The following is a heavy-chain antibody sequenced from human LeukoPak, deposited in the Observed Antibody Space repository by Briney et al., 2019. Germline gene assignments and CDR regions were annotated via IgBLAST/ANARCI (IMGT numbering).Heavy chain of an antibody. V-gene: IGHV3-48*01. CDR3: ARDVRSLMDV. CDR2: ISGCSDTM. J-gene: IGHJ6*02. CDR1: GFTFSSYS. D-gene: IGHD3-10*02. Sequence: GGSLRLSCAASGFTFSSYSINWVRQAPGKGLEWVSYISGCSDTMYYADSVKGRFTISRDNAKNSLYLQMNSLRAEDTAVYYCARDVRSLMDVWGQGTTVTVSS.